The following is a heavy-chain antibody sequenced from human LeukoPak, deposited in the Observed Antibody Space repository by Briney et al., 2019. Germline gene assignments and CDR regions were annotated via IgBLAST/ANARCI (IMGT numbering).Heavy chain of an antibody. D-gene: IGHD3-10*01. CDR1: GFTFSNYG. J-gene: IGHJ4*02. CDR3: ARTIGYGSGNDQAGG. CDR2: MSYDGNNE. V-gene: IGHV3-30*03. Sequence: PGGSLRLSCIASGFTFSNYGMHWVRQAPGKGLEWVAVMSYDGNNEYYGHSVKGRFTISRDNSKNTLYLQMNSLRAEDTAVYYCARTIGYGSGNDQAGGWGQGTLVTVSS.